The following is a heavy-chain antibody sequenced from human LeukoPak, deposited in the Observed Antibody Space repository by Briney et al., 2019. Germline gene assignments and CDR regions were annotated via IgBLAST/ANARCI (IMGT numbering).Heavy chain of an antibody. CDR3: ARVNFNYDYGMDV. J-gene: IGHJ6*02. D-gene: IGHD1-7*01. CDR1: GFTFNSYL. Sequence: GGSLRLSCAASGFTFNSYLMSWVRQAPGKGLEWVANIRQHGIEKYYASSLVGRISISRDNAKNSLYLQMNSLRAEDTAVYYCARVNFNYDYGMDVWGQGTTVTVPS. CDR2: IRQHGIEK. V-gene: IGHV3-7*01.